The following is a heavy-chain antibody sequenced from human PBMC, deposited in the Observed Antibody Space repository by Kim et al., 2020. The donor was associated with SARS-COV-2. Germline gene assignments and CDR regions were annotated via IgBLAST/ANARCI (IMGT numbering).Heavy chain of an antibody. J-gene: IGHJ4*02. CDR3: ARALHISLGVDY. Sequence: TPSLQRRVPISVDTSKNQFSLQLSSVTAADPAVYYCARALHISLGVDYWGQGTLVTVSS. V-gene: IGHV4-30-2*04. D-gene: IGHD3-16*01.